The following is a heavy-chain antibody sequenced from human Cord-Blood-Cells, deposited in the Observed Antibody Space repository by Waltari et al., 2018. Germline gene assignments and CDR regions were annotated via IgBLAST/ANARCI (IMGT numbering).Heavy chain of an antibody. Sequence: EVQLVQSGAEVKKPGESLKISCKGSGYSFTSYWIGWVRQMPGKGLEWRGIIYPGDSNTRYSPSCQGQVTISADKSINTAYLQWSSLKASDTAMYYCARLGRTFGGVNGIDPWGQGTLVTVSS. CDR3: ARLGRTFGGVNGIDP. CDR1: GYSFTSYW. V-gene: IGHV5-51*01. D-gene: IGHD3-16*01. J-gene: IGHJ5*02. CDR2: IYPGDSNT.